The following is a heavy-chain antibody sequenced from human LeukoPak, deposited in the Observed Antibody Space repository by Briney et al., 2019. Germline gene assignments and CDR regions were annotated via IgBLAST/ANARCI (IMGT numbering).Heavy chain of an antibody. J-gene: IGHJ4*02. CDR1: GYRFTNYW. CDR2: IYPGDSDA. V-gene: IGHV5-51*01. CDR3: ARLGLRLPPGGYFDY. Sequence: GESLKISCKGSGYRFTNYWIGWVRQMPGKGLEWMGIIYPGDSDARYSPPFQGQVIISADKSISTAYLQWSSLKASDTAVYYCARLGLRLPPGGYFDYWGKGTLVTVSS. D-gene: IGHD6-25*01.